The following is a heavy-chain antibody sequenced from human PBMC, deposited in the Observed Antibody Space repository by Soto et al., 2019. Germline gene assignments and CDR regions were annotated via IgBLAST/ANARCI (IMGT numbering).Heavy chain of an antibody. CDR1: GGAISTIA. D-gene: IGHD1-26*01. CDR3: TRAQFRYTGTYVAADWFDP. J-gene: IGHJ5*02. V-gene: IGHV1-69*13. CDR2: FIPSLGTA. Sequence: GASVKVSCKASGGAISTIAITWVRRAPGQGLEWMGAFIPSLGTAIYAQKFQGRVTISADESTSSAYMDLSSLRSDDTAVYYCTRAQFRYTGTYVAADWFDPWGQGTLVTVSS.